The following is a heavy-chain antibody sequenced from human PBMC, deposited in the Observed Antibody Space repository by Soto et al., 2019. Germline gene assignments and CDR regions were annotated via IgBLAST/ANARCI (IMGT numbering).Heavy chain of an antibody. CDR1: GFTFSNAW. D-gene: IGHD3-10*01. J-gene: IGHJ4*02. CDR3: TTRGPIKSGYFDY. V-gene: IGHV3-15*01. CDR2: IKSKTDGGTT. Sequence: GGSLRLSCAASGFTFSNAWMSWVRQAPGKGLEWVGRIKSKTDGGTTDYAAPVKGRFTISRDDSKNTLYLQMNSLKTEDTAVYYCTTRGPIKSGYFDYWGQGTLVTVSS.